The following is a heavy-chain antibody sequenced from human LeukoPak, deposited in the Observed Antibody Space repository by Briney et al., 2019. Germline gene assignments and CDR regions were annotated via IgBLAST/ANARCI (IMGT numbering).Heavy chain of an antibody. Sequence: GASVKVSCKASGGTFSSYAISWVRQAPGQGLEWMGGIIPIFGTANYAQKFQGRVTITADESTSTAYMELSSLRSEDTAVYYCARYAEDYVWGSYRFFDYWGQGTLVTVSS. CDR3: ARYAEDYVWGSYRFFDY. V-gene: IGHV1-69*13. J-gene: IGHJ4*02. CDR1: GGTFSSYA. CDR2: IIPIFGTA. D-gene: IGHD3-16*02.